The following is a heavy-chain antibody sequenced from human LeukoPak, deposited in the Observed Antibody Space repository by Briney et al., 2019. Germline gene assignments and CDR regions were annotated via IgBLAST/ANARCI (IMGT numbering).Heavy chain of an antibody. Sequence: GASVKVSCKASGYTFTNYGISWVRQAPGQGPEWMGWISANNGNRNYALKLQDRVSMTTDTSTSTAYMELRSLRSDDTAVYYCARQGYGGHSRGAADYWGQGTLVTVSS. J-gene: IGHJ4*02. D-gene: IGHD4-23*01. CDR2: ISANNGNR. V-gene: IGHV1-18*01. CDR1: GYTFTNYG. CDR3: ARQGYGGHSRGAADY.